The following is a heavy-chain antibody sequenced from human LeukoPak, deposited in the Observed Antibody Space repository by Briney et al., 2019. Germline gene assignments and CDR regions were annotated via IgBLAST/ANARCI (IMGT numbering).Heavy chain of an antibody. CDR3: TDYAS. CDR1: GFTFTNAY. J-gene: IGHJ4*02. Sequence: GGSLRLSCAASGFTFTNAYMNWVRQAPGKGLEWVGRIKSKTDGGTTNYAAPVKGRFTISRDDSKNTLFLQMDGLKTEDTAIYYCTDYASWGQGTLVTVSS. CDR2: IKSKTDGGTT. V-gene: IGHV3-15*01.